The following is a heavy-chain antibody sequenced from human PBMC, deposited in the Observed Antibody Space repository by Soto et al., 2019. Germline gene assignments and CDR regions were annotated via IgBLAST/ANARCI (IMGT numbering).Heavy chain of an antibody. V-gene: IGHV1-69*13. CDR2: IIPIFGTA. Sequence: SVKVSCKASGRTFSSYAISWVRQAPGQGLEWMGGIIPIFGTANYAQKFQGRVTITADESTSTAYMELSSLRSEDTAVYYCARDRGAYYYDSSGPRPENWFDPWGQGTLVTVSS. CDR3: ARDRGAYYYDSSGPRPENWFDP. CDR1: GRTFSSYA. J-gene: IGHJ5*02. D-gene: IGHD3-22*01.